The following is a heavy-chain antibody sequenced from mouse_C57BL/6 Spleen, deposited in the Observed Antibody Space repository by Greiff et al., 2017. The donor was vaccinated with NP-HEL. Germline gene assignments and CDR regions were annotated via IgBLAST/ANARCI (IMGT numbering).Heavy chain of an antibody. CDR1: GYTFTSYW. D-gene: IGHD1-1*01. CDR2: IHPNSGST. J-gene: IGHJ3*01. Sequence: VQLQQPGAELVKPGASVKLSCKASGYTFTSYWMHWVKQRPGQGLEWIGMIHPNSGSTNYNEKFKRKATLTVDKSSSTAYMQLSSLTSEDSAVYYCASLNYYGSSPFAYWGQGTLVTVSA. V-gene: IGHV1-64*01. CDR3: ASLNYYGSSPFAY.